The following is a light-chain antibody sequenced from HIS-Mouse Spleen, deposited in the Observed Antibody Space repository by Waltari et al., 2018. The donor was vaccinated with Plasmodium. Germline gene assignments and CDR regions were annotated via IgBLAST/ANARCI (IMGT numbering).Light chain of an antibody. J-gene: IGKJ4*02. CDR2: AAS. CDR1: QSIRSY. Sequence: DIQLTQSPSSLSASVGDRVTITCRASQSIRSYLYWYQQKPGKAPKLLIYAASSLQSGVPSRFSGRGSGTDATLTISSRQPEDFATYCCRQSYSTPPTFGGGTKVAMK. V-gene: IGKV1-39*01. CDR3: RQSYSTPPT.